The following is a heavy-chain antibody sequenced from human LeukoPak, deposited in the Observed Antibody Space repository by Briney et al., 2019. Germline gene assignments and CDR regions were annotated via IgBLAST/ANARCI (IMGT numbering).Heavy chain of an antibody. D-gene: IGHD2-15*01. CDR2: IKQDGSEK. J-gene: IGHJ4*02. CDR1: GFTFSSYW. Sequence: GGSLRPSCAASGFTFSSYWMSWVRQAPGKGLEWVANIKQDGSEKHYVDSVKGRFTISRDNAKSSLYLQMNSLRAEDTAVYYCARGYCSGGSCFFDYWGQGTLVTVSS. V-gene: IGHV3-7*01. CDR3: ARGYCSGGSCFFDY.